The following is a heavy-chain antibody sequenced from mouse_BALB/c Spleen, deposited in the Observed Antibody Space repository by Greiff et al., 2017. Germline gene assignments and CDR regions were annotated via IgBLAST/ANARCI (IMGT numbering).Heavy chain of an antibody. CDR2: FSSGGSYT. CDR1: GFTFSSYG. CDR3: ARHPIYDGYHAWFAY. Sequence: EVKVVESGGDLVKPGGSLKLSCAASGFTFSSYGMSWVRQTPDKRLEWVATFSSGGSYTYYPDSVKGRFTISRDNAKNTLYLQMSSLKSEDTAMYYCARHPIYDGYHAWFAYWGQGTLVTVSA. D-gene: IGHD2-3*01. J-gene: IGHJ3*01. V-gene: IGHV5-6*01.